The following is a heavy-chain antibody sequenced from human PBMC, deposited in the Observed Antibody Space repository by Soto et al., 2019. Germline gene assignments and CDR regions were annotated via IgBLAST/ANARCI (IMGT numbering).Heavy chain of an antibody. CDR2: ISYDGNYK. CDR1: GFTFSSYG. J-gene: IGHJ6*02. V-gene: IGHV3-30*03. CDR3: ARGITEYDILRTPYYYYGMDV. D-gene: IGHD3-9*01. Sequence: PGGSLRLSCAASGFTFSSYGMHWVRQAPGKGLEWVAIISYDGNYKHHADYVKGRFTISRDNSKNTLNLQMNSLRSEVTAVYYCARGITEYDILRTPYYYYGMDVWGQGTTVTVSS.